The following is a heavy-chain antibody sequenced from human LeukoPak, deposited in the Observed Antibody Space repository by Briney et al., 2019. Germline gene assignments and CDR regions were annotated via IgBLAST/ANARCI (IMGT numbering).Heavy chain of an antibody. CDR1: GYTFTSSW. J-gene: IGHJ4*02. CDR2: IYPADSDT. V-gene: IGHV5-51*01. CDR3: ARRYCSGGTCYYDY. D-gene: IGHD2-15*01. Sequence: GESLKISCQVSGYTFTSSWIGWLREMPGKGLEWMGIIYPADSDTRYNPSFEGQVTISADKSISTAYLQWSSLKASDTAMYYCARRYCSGGTCYYDYWGQGTLVTVSS.